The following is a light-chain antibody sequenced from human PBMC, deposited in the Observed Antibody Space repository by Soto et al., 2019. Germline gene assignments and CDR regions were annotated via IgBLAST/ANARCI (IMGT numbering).Light chain of an antibody. CDR2: GNS. Sequence: QSVLTQPPSVSGAPGQRVTISCTGSSSNIGAGYDVHWYQHLPGTAPKLLIYGNSNRPAGVPDRFSGSKSGTSASLAITGLQAEDEADYYCQSYDSSLSALVVFGGGTKLTVL. CDR1: SSNIGAGYD. V-gene: IGLV1-40*01. J-gene: IGLJ2*01. CDR3: QSYDSSLSALVV.